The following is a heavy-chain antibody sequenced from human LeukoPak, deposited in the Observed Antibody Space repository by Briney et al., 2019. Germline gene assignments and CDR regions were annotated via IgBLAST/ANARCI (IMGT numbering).Heavy chain of an antibody. CDR2: INPNSGGT. CDR3: ARDLDCGGDCYSHY. V-gene: IGHV1-2*06. J-gene: IGHJ4*02. CDR1: GYTLTAHY. D-gene: IGHD2-21*02. Sequence: GASVKVSCKASGYTLTAHYIYWVRQAPGQGLEWMGRINPNSGGTDYAQNFQGRVTMTRDTSTSTVYMELSSLRSEDTAVYYCARDLDCGGDCYSHYWGQGTLVTVSS.